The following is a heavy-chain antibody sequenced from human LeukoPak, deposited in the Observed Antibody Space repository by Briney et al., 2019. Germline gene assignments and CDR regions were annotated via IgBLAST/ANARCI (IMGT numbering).Heavy chain of an antibody. J-gene: IGHJ5*02. CDR3: AKGLLVRGAYNWFDP. D-gene: IGHD3-10*01. CDR2: ISGSGGST. Sequence: GGSLRLSCAASGFTFSSYAMSWVRQAPGKGLEWVSAISGSGGSTYYADSVKGRFTISRDNSKNTLYLQMNSLRAEDTAVYYCAKGLLVRGAYNWFDPWGQGTLVTVSS. V-gene: IGHV3-23*01. CDR1: GFTFSSYA.